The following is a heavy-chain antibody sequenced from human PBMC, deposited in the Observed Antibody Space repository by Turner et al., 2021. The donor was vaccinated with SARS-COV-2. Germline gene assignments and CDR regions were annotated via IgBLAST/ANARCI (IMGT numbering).Heavy chain of an antibody. V-gene: IGHV3-15*01. Sequence: DVQLLASGGVLTESGASLRLLCAASRFILNNAWMNWVRQTPGKGLEWLGRIKSKIDGRRTDYAAAVKGRFVISRDGTTSTVFLELNSLKTEDTAVYYCTTEPGWFEGVWAHDWGQGTMVTVSS. D-gene: IGHD3-10*01. CDR3: TTEPGWFEGVWAHD. CDR2: IKSKIDGRRT. CDR1: RFILNNAW. J-gene: IGHJ4*02.